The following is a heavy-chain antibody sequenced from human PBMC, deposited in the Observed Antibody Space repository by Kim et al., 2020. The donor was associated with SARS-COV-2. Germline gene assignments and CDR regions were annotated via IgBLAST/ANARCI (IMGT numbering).Heavy chain of an antibody. J-gene: IGHJ5*02. CDR3: ARGVGWFDP. V-gene: IGHV3-7*04. CDR1: GVTVRGYW. CDR2: IKGDGSEK. Sequence: VGSLRLSCAASGVTVRGYWMSWVRQAPGKGMEWVANIKGDGSEKNYVDSVKGRFTISRDDAKNSLDLQMSSLRVEDTAVYYCARGVGWFDPWGRGTLVTVSS.